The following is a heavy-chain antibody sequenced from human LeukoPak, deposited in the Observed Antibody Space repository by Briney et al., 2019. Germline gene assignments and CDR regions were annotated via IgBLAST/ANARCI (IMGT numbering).Heavy chain of an antibody. CDR2: IKEDGSGK. V-gene: IGHV3-7*01. CDR3: ARAKSAPKYYFDY. D-gene: IGHD6-6*01. J-gene: IGHJ4*02. Sequence: PGGSLRLSCAASGFTFNGHWMTWVRQAPGKGLEWVANIKEDGSGKYYVDSVKGRFTISRDNAKNSLYLQMNSLRADDTAVYYCARAKSAPKYYFDYWGQGTLVTVSS. CDR1: GFTFNGHW.